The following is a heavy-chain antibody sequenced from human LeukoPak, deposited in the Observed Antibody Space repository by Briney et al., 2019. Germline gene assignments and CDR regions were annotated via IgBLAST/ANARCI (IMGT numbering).Heavy chain of an antibody. CDR1: GYTFTSYA. D-gene: IGHD2-21*01. CDR3: ANSGGTEQFDY. Sequence: ASVKVSCKASGYTFTSYAMHWVRQAPGQRLEWMGWINAGNGNTKYSQKFQGRVTITRDTSASTAYMKLSSLGSEDTAVYYCANSGGTEQFDYWGQGTLVTVSS. J-gene: IGHJ4*02. V-gene: IGHV1-3*01. CDR2: INAGNGNT.